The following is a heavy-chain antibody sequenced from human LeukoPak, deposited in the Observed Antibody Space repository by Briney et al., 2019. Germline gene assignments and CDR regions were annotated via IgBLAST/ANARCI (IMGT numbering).Heavy chain of an antibody. CDR1: GFTFSSNY. V-gene: IGHV3-53*01. CDR3: ARGLLWSYYFDY. J-gene: IGHJ4*01. Sequence: GRSLRLSCAASGFTFSSNYMSWVRQAPGKGLEWVSVIYSGGSTYYADSVKGRFTISRDNSKNTLHLQMNSLRAEDTAVYYCARGLLWSYYFDYWGHGTLVTVSS. CDR2: IYSGGST. D-gene: IGHD2-21*01.